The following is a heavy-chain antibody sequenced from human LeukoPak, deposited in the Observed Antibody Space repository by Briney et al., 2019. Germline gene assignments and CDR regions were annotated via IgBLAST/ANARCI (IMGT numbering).Heavy chain of an antibody. V-gene: IGHV1-69*02. Sequence: SVKLSCKASGGTFSSYTISWVRQAPGQGLEWMGRIIPILGIANYAQKFQGRVTITADKSTSTAYMELSSLRSEDTAVYYCARFYYDGSGSHAFDIWGQGTMVTLSS. D-gene: IGHD3-22*01. J-gene: IGHJ3*02. CDR2: IIPILGIA. CDR3: ARFYYDGSGSHAFDI. CDR1: GGTFSSYT.